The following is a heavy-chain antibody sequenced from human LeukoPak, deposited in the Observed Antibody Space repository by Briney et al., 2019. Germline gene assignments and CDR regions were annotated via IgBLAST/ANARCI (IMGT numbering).Heavy chain of an antibody. D-gene: IGHD3-3*01. CDR1: GYTFTSYG. CDR2: ISAYNGNT. CDR3: AIVGITIFGVSIPGAEYFQH. V-gene: IGHV1-18*01. J-gene: IGHJ1*01. Sequence: ASVKVSCKASGYTFTSYGISWVRQAPGQGLEWMGWISAYNGNTNYAQKLQGRVTMTTDTSTSTAYMELRSLRSDDTAVYYCAIVGITIFGVSIPGAEYFQHWGQGTLVTVSS.